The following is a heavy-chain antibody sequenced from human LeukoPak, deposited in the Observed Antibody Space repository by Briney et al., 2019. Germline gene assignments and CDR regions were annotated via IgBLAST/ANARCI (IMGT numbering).Heavy chain of an antibody. CDR1: GYSFTSYW. J-gene: IGHJ3*02. Sequence: GESLKISCKGSGYSFTSYWIGWVRQMPGKGLEWMGIIYPGDSDTRYSPSFQGQVTISADKSISTAYLQWSSLKASDTAMYYCAGHNFPYGDYVGSAFDIWGQGTMVTVSS. D-gene: IGHD4-17*01. CDR3: AGHNFPYGDYVGSAFDI. V-gene: IGHV5-51*01. CDR2: IYPGDSDT.